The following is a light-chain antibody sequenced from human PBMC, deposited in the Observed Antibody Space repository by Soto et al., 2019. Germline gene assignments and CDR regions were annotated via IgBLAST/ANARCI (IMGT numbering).Light chain of an antibody. V-gene: IGKV3-11*01. CDR1: QSVSSY. J-gene: IGKJ5*01. CDR3: QQRSNWIT. CDR2: DAS. Sequence: ESVLTQSPATLSLSPGERTTLSCMPSQSVSSYFAFYKQKPGQAPXXLIYDASNRATGIPARLSGIGSGTEFTLTIGSLEPEDFAVDDCQQRSNWITFGQGTRLEIK.